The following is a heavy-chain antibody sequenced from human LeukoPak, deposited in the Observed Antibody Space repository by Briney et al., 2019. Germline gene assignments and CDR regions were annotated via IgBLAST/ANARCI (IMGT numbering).Heavy chain of an antibody. J-gene: IGHJ4*02. CDR3: ARQVAGTLFYFDY. CDR1: GYSCTGYY. Sequence: ASVKVSCKASGYSCTGYYLHWVRQAPGQGLEWMGRINPISGGTIYAQKFQGRVTMTRDTSISTVYMELSRLKSDDTAVFYCARQVAGTLFYFDYWGQGALVTVSS. D-gene: IGHD6-19*01. V-gene: IGHV1-2*06. CDR2: INPISGGT.